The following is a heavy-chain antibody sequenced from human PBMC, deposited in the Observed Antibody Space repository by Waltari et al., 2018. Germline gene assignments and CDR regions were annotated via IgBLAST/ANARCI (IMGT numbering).Heavy chain of an antibody. CDR3: ARSLHVFKAAAGMFDY. CDR1: ADSISSGDYY. J-gene: IGHJ4*02. V-gene: IGHV4-39*01. CDR2: IYYSGTT. D-gene: IGHD6-13*01. Sequence: QLQLQESVPGLVTPSGTLSLTCTVSADSISSGDYYWGWIRQPPGKGLEWIGSIYYSGTTSYNPSLRSRVTMSVDTSKKQFSLKLSSVTAADTAVYYCARSLHVFKAAAGMFDYWGQGTLVTVSS.